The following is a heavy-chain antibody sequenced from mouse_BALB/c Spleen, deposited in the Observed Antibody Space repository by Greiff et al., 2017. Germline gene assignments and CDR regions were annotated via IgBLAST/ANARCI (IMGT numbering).Heavy chain of an antibody. Sequence: EVQLQESGPELVKPGASVKISCKASGYTFTDYNMHWVKQSHGKSLEWIGYIYPYNGGTGYNQKFKSKATLTVDNSSSTAYMELRSLTSEDSAVYYCARGGNYVSAMDYWGQGTSVTVSA. CDR3: ARGGNYVSAMDY. J-gene: IGHJ4*01. D-gene: IGHD2-1*01. CDR1: GYTFTDYN. V-gene: IGHV1S29*02. CDR2: IYPYNGGT.